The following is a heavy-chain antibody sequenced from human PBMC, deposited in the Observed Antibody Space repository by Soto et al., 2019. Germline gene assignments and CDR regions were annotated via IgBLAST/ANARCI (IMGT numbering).Heavy chain of an antibody. J-gene: IGHJ4*02. CDR3: AKAALTVAGNNFDS. CDR2: ISGSGAGT. V-gene: IGHV3-23*01. Sequence: LLESGGGLVQPGGSLRLSCAASGFTFTTYAMGWVRQAPGKGLEWVSSISGSGAGTFYADSVKGRFTISRDNAKKMVYLQMNGLRADDTALYYCAKAALTVAGNNFDSWGQGTLVTVSS. D-gene: IGHD6-19*01. CDR1: GFTFTTYA.